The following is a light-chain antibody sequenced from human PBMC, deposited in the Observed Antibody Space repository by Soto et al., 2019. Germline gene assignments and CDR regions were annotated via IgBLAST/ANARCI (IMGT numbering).Light chain of an antibody. Sequence: EIVLTQSPGTLSLSPGEIATLSCRASQSVSSSYLAWYQQNRGQAPRLLIDGASSRAPGIPDRFGGSGSGTDFTLTISRLEPEDFAVYYCQQYGSSRWTFGQGTKVEIK. V-gene: IGKV3-20*01. CDR3: QQYGSSRWT. J-gene: IGKJ1*01. CDR1: QSVSSSY. CDR2: GAS.